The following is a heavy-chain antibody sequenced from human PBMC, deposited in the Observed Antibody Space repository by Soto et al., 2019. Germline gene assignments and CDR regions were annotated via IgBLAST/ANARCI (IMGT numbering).Heavy chain of an antibody. CDR3: ARSRIAAAGDLINWFDP. V-gene: IGHV4-59*01. J-gene: IGHJ5*02. CDR1: GGSMSSYY. CDR2: IYYSGST. D-gene: IGHD6-13*01. Sequence: PSETLSLTCTVSGGSMSSYYWSWIRQPPGKGLEWIGYIYYSGSTNYNPSLKSRVTISVDTSKNQFSLKLSSVTAADTAVYYCARSRIAAAGDLINWFDPWGQGTLVTVSS.